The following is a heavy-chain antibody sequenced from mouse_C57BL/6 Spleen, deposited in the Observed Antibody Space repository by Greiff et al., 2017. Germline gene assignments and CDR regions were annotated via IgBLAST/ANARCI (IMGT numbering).Heavy chain of an antibody. V-gene: IGHV5-17*01. CDR2: IRSGSSTI. D-gene: IGHD1-1*01. J-gene: IGHJ4*01. Sequence: EVKLVESGGGLVKPGGSLKLSCAASGFTFSDYGMHWVRQAPEKGLEWVAYIRSGSSTIYYADTVKGRITISRDNAKNTLFLQMTSLRSEDTAMYYCARKFITTVGDYWGQGTSVTVSS. CDR1: GFTFSDYG. CDR3: ARKFITTVGDY.